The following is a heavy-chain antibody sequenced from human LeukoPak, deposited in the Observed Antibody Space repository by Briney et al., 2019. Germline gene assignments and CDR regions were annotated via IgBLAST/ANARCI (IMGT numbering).Heavy chain of an antibody. V-gene: IGHV4-61*02. J-gene: IGHJ4*02. CDR2: IYTSGST. CDR3: ASGIAAAGGGFDH. Sequence: PSETLSLTCTVSGGSISSGSYYWSWIRQPAGKGLEWIGRIYTSGSTNYNPSLKSRVTISVDTSKNQFSLKLSSVTAADTAVYYCASGIAAAGGGFDHWGQGTLVTVSS. CDR1: GGSISSGSYY. D-gene: IGHD6-13*01.